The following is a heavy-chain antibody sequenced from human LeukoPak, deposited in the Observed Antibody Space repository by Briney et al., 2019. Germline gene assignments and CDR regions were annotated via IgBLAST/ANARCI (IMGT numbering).Heavy chain of an antibody. D-gene: IGHD3-10*01. CDR3: TKQLGGSGSH. CDR2: IKEDGSEI. V-gene: IGHV3-7*01. Sequence: PGGSLRLSCAASGFTFNNYWMSWVRQAPGKGPEWVANIKEDGSEIYYVDSVKGRFTISRDNTKNSVYLQMNSLRPEDTAVYYCTKQLGGSGSHWGQGTLVTVSS. CDR1: GFTFNNYW. J-gene: IGHJ4*02.